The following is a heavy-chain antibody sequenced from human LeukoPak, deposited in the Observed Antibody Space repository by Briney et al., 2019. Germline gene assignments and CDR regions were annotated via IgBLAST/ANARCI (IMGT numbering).Heavy chain of an antibody. CDR2: IGVTGGST. Sequence: GGSLRLSCAASGFTFSSYAMSLVRQAPGKGLEWVSAIGVTGGSTYSADSVKGRFTFSRHNSKNTLYLQMNSLRAKDTAVYYCAKSSGYPPYWGQGTLVTVSS. CDR3: AKSSGYPPY. D-gene: IGHD3-22*01. J-gene: IGHJ4*02. CDR1: GFTFSSYA. V-gene: IGHV3-23*01.